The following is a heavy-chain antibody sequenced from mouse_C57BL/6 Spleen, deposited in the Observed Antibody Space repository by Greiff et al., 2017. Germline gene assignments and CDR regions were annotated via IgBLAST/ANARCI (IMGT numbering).Heavy chain of an antibody. CDR2: INPNYGTT. CDR3: ANYYYGRPYFDY. V-gene: IGHV1-39*01. CDR1: GYSFTDYN. J-gene: IGHJ2*01. D-gene: IGHD1-1*01. Sequence: EVKLMESGPELVKPGASVKISCKASGYSFTDYNMNWVKQSNGKSLEWIGVINPNYGTTSYNQKFKGKATLTVDQSASTAYMQLNSLTSEDSAVYYCANYYYGRPYFDYWGQGTTLTVSS.